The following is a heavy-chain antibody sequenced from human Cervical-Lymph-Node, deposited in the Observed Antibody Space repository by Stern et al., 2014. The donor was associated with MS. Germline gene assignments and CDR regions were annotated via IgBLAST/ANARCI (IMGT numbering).Heavy chain of an antibody. D-gene: IGHD3-9*01. CDR2: INTGTGNP. CDR1: GYTFTNNI. V-gene: IGHV7-4-1*02. J-gene: IGHJ4*02. CDR3: AREDFDWLFIDY. Sequence: VQLVQSGSELKKPGASVKASCKASGYTFTNNIMNWVRQAPGQGLAWLVRINTGTGNPTYAQGFTGRLVFSLDTSVSTAYLQISSLKAEDTAVYYCAREDFDWLFIDYGGQGTLVTVSS.